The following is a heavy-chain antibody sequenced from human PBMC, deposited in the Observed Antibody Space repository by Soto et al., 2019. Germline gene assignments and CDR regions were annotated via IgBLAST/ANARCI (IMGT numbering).Heavy chain of an antibody. V-gene: IGHV1-24*01. J-gene: IGHJ4*02. D-gene: IGHD4-17*01. Sequence: GASVKVSCKVSGYTLTELSMHWVRQAPGKGLEWMGGFDPEDGETIYAQKFQGRVTMTEDTSTDTAYMELSSLRSEDTAVYYCATPPTTVTSRSGNYYFDYWGQGTLVTVSS. CDR1: GYTLTELS. CDR2: FDPEDGET. CDR3: ATPPTTVTSRSGNYYFDY.